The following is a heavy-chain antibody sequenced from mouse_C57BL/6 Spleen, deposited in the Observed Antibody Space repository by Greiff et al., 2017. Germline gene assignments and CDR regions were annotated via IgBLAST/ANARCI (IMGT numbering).Heavy chain of an antibody. CDR2: IHPSDSDT. D-gene: IGHD4-1*01. J-gene: IGHJ4*01. CDR1: GYPFTSYW. V-gene: IGHV1-74*01. Sequence: QVQLQPPWAELVKPVASVKVSCTASGYPFTSYWMHWVQQRPGQGLELIGRIHPSDSDTNYNQKFKGKATLTVDKSSSTAYMQLSSLTSEDSAVYYCAIGWDGPMDYWGQGTSVTVSS. CDR3: AIGWDGPMDY.